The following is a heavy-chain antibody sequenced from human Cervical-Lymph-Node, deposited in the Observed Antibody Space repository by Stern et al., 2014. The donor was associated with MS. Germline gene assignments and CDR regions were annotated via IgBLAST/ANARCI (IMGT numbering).Heavy chain of an antibody. CDR2: VVVFNGYV. J-gene: IGHJ5*02. Sequence: QLEESGPEVKKPGTSVKVSCKASGITFSHSAIQWLRQARGQRPEWIGWVVVFNGYVNYAPRFQERVTITRDMSTSTEYMELRSLRSEDTAIYYCASERYTYYDDQRPPGGFDPWGQGTLVTVSS. V-gene: IGHV1-58*02. D-gene: IGHD3-3*01. CDR1: GITFSHSA. CDR3: ASERYTYYDDQRPPGGFDP.